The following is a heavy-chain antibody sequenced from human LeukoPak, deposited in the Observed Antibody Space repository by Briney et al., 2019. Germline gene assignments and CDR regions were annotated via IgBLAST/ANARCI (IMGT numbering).Heavy chain of an antibody. J-gene: IGHJ5*02. D-gene: IGHD3-10*01. CDR3: AKDRLWFGELNNRFDP. Sequence: GGSLRLSCAASGFTFSSYALSWVRQAPGKGLEWVSAISGSGGSTYYADSVKGRFTISRDNSKNTLYLQMNSLRAEDTAVYYCAKDRLWFGELNNRFDPWGQGALVTVSS. CDR2: ISGSGGST. V-gene: IGHV3-23*01. CDR1: GFTFSSYA.